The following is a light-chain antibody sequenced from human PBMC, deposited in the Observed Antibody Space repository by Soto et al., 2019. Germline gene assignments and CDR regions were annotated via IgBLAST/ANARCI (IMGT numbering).Light chain of an antibody. J-gene: IGKJ5*01. CDR3: QQHSNWPIT. V-gene: IGKV1-39*01. Sequence: DIELTQSPSSLSASVGDRVIITCRASLSISRYLHWYHQQPGKGPKVLIYGASSLQSGVSSRFSGSGSGTDFTLTISSLETEDFAVYDCQQHSNWPITFGQGTRLEIK. CDR2: GAS. CDR1: LSISRY.